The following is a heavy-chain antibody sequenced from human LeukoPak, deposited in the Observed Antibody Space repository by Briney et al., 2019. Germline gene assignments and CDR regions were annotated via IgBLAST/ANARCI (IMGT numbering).Heavy chain of an antibody. CDR3: AREGTAMALSQNYFDY. CDR1: GYTFTSYG. V-gene: IGHV1-46*01. Sequence: GASVKVSCKASGYTFTSYGISWVRQAPGQGLEWMGIINPSGGSTSYVQKFQGRVTMTKDTSTRTVYMELSSLRSEDTAVYYCAREGTAMALSQNYFDYWGQGTLVTVSS. D-gene: IGHD5-18*01. J-gene: IGHJ4*02. CDR2: INPSGGST.